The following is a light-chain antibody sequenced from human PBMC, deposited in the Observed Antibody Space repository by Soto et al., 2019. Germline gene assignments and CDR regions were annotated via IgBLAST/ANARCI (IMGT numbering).Light chain of an antibody. V-gene: IGLV1-40*01. CDR3: QAYDSSLSGLV. CDR1: SSNIGAGYD. CDR2: GNS. J-gene: IGLJ3*02. Sequence: QSVLTQPPSVSGAPGQRVTISCTGSSSNIGAGYDDHWYQQLPGTAPKLLISGNSNRPSGVADRFSGSKSGTSASLASTGLQEEDEAYYCQAYDSSLSGLVFGGGTKLTVL.